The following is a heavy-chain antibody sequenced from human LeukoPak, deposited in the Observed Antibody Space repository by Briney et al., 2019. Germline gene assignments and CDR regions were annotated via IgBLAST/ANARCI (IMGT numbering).Heavy chain of an antibody. CDR3: AREKYCTPTDCLHGRFYFNS. Sequence: GGSLRLSCAASGFTFSDYYMSWIRQAPGKGLEWVAVISRDGSNDYYADSVRGRFTISRDNSKNTLYLQMNTLRAEDTAVYYCAREKYCTPTDCLHGRFYFNSWGQGTLVTVSS. V-gene: IGHV3-30*03. J-gene: IGHJ4*02. CDR1: GFTFSDYY. D-gene: IGHD2-8*01. CDR2: ISRDGSND.